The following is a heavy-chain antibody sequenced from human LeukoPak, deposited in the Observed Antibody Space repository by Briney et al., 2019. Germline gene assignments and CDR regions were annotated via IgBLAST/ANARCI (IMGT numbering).Heavy chain of an antibody. CDR2: ISGSGGST. CDR1: GFTFSSYA. J-gene: IGHJ4*02. CDR3: ARDPSYYDILTGYYD. V-gene: IGHV3-23*01. Sequence: GGSLRLSCAASGFTFSSYAMSWVRQAPGKGLEWVSAISGSGGSTYYADSVKGRFTISRDNSKNTLYLQMNSLRAEDTAVYYCARDPSYYDILTGYYDWGQGTLVTVSS. D-gene: IGHD3-9*01.